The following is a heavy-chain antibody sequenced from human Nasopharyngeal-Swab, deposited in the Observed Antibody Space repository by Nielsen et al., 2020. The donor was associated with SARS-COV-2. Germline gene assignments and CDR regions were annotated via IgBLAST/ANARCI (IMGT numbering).Heavy chain of an antibody. J-gene: IGHJ3*02. V-gene: IGHV3-11*01. CDR2: ISTSGSTI. D-gene: IGHD3-16*01. Sequence: GGSLRLSCAASGFTFSDYYMSWICQAPGKGLEWVSYISTSGSTISFADSVKGRFTISRDNAKNSLYLQMNSLRAEDTAVYYCARPRGGWAFDIWGQGTMVTVSS. CDR1: GFTFSDYY. CDR3: ARPRGGWAFDI.